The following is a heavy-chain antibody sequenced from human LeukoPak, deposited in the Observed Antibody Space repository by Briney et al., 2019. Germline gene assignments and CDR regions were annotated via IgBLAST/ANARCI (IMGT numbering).Heavy chain of an antibody. CDR1: GFTFSVYV. J-gene: IGHJ4*02. V-gene: IGHV3-48*01. CDR3: ARVKWSSAWSGY. D-gene: IGHD6-19*01. CDR2: ISNSGSTV. Sequence: AGGSLRLSCAASGFTFSVYVMNWVRQAPGKGLEWVSYISNSGSTVTYADSVKGRFTISRDNAKNSLYLQMSSLRVEDTAVYYCARVKWSSAWSGYWGQGVLVTVSS.